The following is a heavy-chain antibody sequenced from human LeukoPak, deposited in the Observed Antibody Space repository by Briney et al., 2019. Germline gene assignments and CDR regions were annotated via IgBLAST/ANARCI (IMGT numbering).Heavy chain of an antibody. J-gene: IGHJ3*02. V-gene: IGHV3-48*01. CDR3: ASTVPLDAFDI. D-gene: IGHD4-17*01. Sequence: GGSLRLSCAASGFTFSNYSMNWVRQAPGKGLEWVSYISSSSSTIYYADSVKGRFTISRDNAKNSLYLQMNSLRAEDTAVYYCASTVPLDAFDIWGQGTMVTVSS. CDR1: GFTFSNYS. CDR2: ISSSSSTI.